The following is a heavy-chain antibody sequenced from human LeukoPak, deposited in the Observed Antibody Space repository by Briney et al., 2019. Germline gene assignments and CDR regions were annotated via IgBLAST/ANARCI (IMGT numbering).Heavy chain of an antibody. D-gene: IGHD2-21*02. CDR3: ARGVVTVPLYYFDF. J-gene: IGHJ4*02. CDR1: GFTVSSNY. CDR2: TYSGGST. Sequence: GGSLRLSCAASGFTVSSNYMSWVRQAPGKGLEWVSVTYSGGSTYYADSVKGRFTISRDNSKNTLYLQMNSLRAEDTAVYYCARGVVTVPLYYFDFWGQGTLVTVSS. V-gene: IGHV3-53*01.